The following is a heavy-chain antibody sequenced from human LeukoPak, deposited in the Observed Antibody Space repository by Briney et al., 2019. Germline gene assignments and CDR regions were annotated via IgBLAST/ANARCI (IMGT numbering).Heavy chain of an antibody. CDR3: ARGSDSVGYMDV. D-gene: IGHD3-10*01. J-gene: IGHJ6*03. Sequence: SETLSLTCTVSGGSISSSSYYWGWIRQPPGKGLEWIGSIYYSGSTYYNPSLKSRVTISVYTSKNQFSLKLSSVTAADTAVYYCARGSDSVGYMDVWGKGTTVTVSS. V-gene: IGHV4-39*07. CDR2: IYYSGST. CDR1: GGSISSSSYY.